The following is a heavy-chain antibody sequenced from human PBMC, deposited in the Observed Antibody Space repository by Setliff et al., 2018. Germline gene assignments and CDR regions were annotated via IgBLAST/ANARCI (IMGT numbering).Heavy chain of an antibody. Sequence: PSETLSLTCTVSGGSISSYYWSWIRQPPWKGLEWIGYIYTSGSTNYNPSLKSRVTISVDTSKNQVSLKLTSVTVADTAVYYCARDYWGSLDYWGQGILVTVSS. CDR1: GGSISSYY. CDR3: ARDYWGSLDY. J-gene: IGHJ4*02. CDR2: IYTSGST. V-gene: IGHV4-4*08. D-gene: IGHD7-27*01.